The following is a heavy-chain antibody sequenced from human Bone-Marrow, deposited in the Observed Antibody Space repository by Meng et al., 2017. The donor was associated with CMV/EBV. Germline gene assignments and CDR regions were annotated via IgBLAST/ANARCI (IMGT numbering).Heavy chain of an antibody. V-gene: IGHV3-74*01. CDR3: ARRGGGGYHNGAFDI. CDR1: GLTFNGDC. Sequence: GGSLRLSCAVSGLTFNGDCMQRVRQVPGRGLVRVSPINKNVTNRNFADSVRGRFTISRDTAKNSVYLQMNSLRVDDTAVYYCARRGGGGYHNGAFDIWGRGTMVTVSS. D-gene: IGHD5-24*01. CDR2: INKNVTNR. J-gene: IGHJ3*02.